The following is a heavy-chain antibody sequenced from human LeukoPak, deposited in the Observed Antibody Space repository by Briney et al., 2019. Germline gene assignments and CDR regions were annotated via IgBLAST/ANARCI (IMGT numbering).Heavy chain of an antibody. J-gene: IGHJ4*02. CDR2: ICPGDSDT. D-gene: IGHD2-21*02. V-gene: IGHV5-51*01. CDR3: ARHLFAYCGGDCYSAIGY. Sequence: GESLKISCKGSGYSFTSYWIGWVRQMPGKGLEWMGIICPGDSDTRYSPSFQGQVTISADKSISTAYLQWSSLKASDTAMYYCARHLFAYCGGDCYSAIGYWGQGTLVTVSS. CDR1: GYSFTSYW.